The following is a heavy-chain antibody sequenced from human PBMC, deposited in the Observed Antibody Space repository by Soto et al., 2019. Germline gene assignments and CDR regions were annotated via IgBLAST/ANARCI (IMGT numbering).Heavy chain of an antibody. Sequence: ASVKVSCKASGYTFTDYYIHWVRQAPGQGLEWMGWIYPRSGVTNNAQKFQGRVTMTRDTSISTAYMELSGLRSDDTAVYYCARDLAFYDLPYYYGMDVWGQGTTVTVS. CDR1: GYTFTDYY. V-gene: IGHV1-2*02. J-gene: IGHJ6*02. D-gene: IGHD3-3*01. CDR3: ARDLAFYDLPYYYGMDV. CDR2: IYPRSGVT.